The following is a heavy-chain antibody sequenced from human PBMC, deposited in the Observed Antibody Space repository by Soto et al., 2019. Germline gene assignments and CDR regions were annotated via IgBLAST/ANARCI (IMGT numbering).Heavy chain of an antibody. CDR3: ARAGYCSGGSGSSDWLDP. V-gene: IGHV1-69*01. D-gene: IGHD2-15*01. Sequence: QVQLVQSGAEVKKPGSSVKVSCKASGGTFSSYTISWVRQAPGQGLEWMGGIIPIFGTAKYAQKFQGRVTITADESTSTAYMERSSRRSEDTAVYYFARAGYCSGGSGSSDWLDPWGQGTLVTVSS. CDR2: IIPIFGTA. CDR1: GGTFSSYT. J-gene: IGHJ5*02.